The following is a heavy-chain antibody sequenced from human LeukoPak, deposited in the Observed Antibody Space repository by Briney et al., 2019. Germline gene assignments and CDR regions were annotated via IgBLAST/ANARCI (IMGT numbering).Heavy chain of an antibody. D-gene: IGHD6-19*01. V-gene: IGHV4-61*02. CDR3: ARGGIAVAGAFDY. Sequence: SETLSLTCIVSGGSISRGSYYWNWIRLPAGKGLEWIGRIYTSGSTNYNPSLKSRVTISVDTSKNQFSLKLSSVTAADTAVYYCARGGIAVAGAFDYWGQGTLVTVSS. CDR1: GGSISRGSYY. J-gene: IGHJ4*02. CDR2: IYTSGST.